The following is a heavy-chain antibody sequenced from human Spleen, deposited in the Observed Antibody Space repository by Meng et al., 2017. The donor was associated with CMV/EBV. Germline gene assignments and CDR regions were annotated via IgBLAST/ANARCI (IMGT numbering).Heavy chain of an antibody. D-gene: IGHD3-3*01. CDR3: AKMDRYDFWMDV. J-gene: IGHJ6*02. V-gene: IGHV4-61*03. CDR2: IYYTGST. CDR1: GRSVSSGNYY. Sequence: GSLRLSCTVSGRSVSSGNYYWNWIRQPPGKGLEWIGYIYYTGSTSYNPSLKSRIAISVDTSKNHFSLRLRSVTAADTAVYYCAKMDRYDFWMDVWGQGTTVTVSS.